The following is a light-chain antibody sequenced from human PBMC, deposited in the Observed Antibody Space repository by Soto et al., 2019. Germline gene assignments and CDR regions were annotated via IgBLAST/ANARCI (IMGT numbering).Light chain of an antibody. Sequence: QPVLTQSPSASASLGVSVKLTCTLSSGHSSYAIAWHQQQPEKGPRYLMKLNNDGSHSKGDGIPDRFSGSSSGAERYLTISSLQSEDEADYYCQTWGTGINWVFGGGTKLTVL. CDR1: SGHSSYA. CDR3: QTWGTGINWV. V-gene: IGLV4-69*01. CDR2: LNNDGSH. J-gene: IGLJ3*02.